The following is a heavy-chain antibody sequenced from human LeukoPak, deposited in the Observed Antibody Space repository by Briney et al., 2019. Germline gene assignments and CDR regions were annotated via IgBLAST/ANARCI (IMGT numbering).Heavy chain of an antibody. CDR2: TYYRSKWYI. Sequence: SQTLSLTCAISGDSVSSNSNAWNWVRQSPSRGLEWLGRTYYRSKWYIDYAVSVKSRITINPDTSKNQFSLQLNSVTPEDTAVYYCARGAVEYCGGDCYSEYYYYGMDVWGQGTTVTVSS. CDR3: ARGAVEYCGGDCYSEYYYYGMDV. V-gene: IGHV6-1*01. CDR1: GDSVSSNSNA. D-gene: IGHD2-21*02. J-gene: IGHJ6*02.